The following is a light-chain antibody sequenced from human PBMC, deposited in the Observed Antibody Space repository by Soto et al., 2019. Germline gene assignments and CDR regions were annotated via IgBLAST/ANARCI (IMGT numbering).Light chain of an antibody. V-gene: IGKV3-20*01. CDR1: QSVSSRS. CDR2: GAS. J-gene: IGKJ1*01. CDR3: QQYGSSPRT. Sequence: EIVLTQSPGTLSLSPGERATLSCRASQSVSSRSLAWYQQKPGQAPRLLIFGASNRATGIPDRFSGSESGTDFTLNISRLEPEDSAVYYCQQYGSSPRTFGQGTKVEIK.